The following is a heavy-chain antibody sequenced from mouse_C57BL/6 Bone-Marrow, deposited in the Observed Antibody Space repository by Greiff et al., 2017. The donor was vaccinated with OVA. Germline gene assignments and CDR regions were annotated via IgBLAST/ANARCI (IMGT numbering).Heavy chain of an antibody. CDR1: GFPFSDAW. CDR3: TLYSNFHFDY. J-gene: IGHJ2*01. CDR2: IRNKANNHAT. Sequence: EVHLVASGGGLVQPGGSMKLSCAASGFPFSDAWMDWVRQSPEKGLEWVAEIRNKANNHATYYAESVKGRFTISRDDSKSSVYLQMNSLRAEDTGMYYCTLYSNFHFDYWGQGATLTVSS. D-gene: IGHD2-5*01. V-gene: IGHV6-6*01.